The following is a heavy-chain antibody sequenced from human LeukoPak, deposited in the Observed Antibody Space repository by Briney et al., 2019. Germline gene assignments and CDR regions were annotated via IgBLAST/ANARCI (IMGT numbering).Heavy chain of an antibody. V-gene: IGHV1-8*01. CDR3: ARVVMKAVYYYYMDV. Sequence: ASVKVSCKTSGYTFSDYDINWVRQAPGQGLEWMGWINPTSGDTGYAQKFQGRVTMTRSMSKNTAYMELRRLRSEDTDVYFCARVVMKAVYYYYMDVGGKGTTIIISS. J-gene: IGHJ6*03. CDR1: GYTFSDYD. CDR2: INPTSGDT. D-gene: IGHD2-21*01.